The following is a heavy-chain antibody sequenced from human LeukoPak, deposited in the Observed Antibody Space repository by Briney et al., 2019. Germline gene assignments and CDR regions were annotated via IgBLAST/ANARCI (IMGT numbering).Heavy chain of an antibody. V-gene: IGHV3-30*02. J-gene: IGHJ4*02. Sequence: PGGSLRLSCAASGFTFNSYGVHWVRQPPGKGLEWATFIRYDGSTKHYADSVEGRFTISRDNSKNTLYLQMNSLRVDDTAVYYCAKVRVDYGDYAGPFDYWGQGTLVTVSS. CDR2: IRYDGSTK. CDR1: GFTFNSYG. CDR3: AKVRVDYGDYAGPFDY. D-gene: IGHD4-17*01.